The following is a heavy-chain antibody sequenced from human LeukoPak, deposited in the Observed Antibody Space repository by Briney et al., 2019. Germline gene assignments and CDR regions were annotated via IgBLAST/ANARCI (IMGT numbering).Heavy chain of an antibody. CDR2: IYYSGST. V-gene: IGHV4-61*05. CDR3: ANRGSYGAFDI. CDR1: GGSISSSDYY. Sequence: SETLSLTCTVSGGSISSSDYYWAWIRQPPGKGLEWIGYIYYSGSTNYNPSLKSRVTISVDTSKNQFSLKLSSVTAADTAVYYCANRGSYGAFDIWGQGTMVTVSS. J-gene: IGHJ3*02. D-gene: IGHD1-26*01.